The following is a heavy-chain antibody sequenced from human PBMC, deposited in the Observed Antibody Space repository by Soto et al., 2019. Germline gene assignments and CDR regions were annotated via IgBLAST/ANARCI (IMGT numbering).Heavy chain of an antibody. V-gene: IGHV3-15*01. CDR1: GFTFSNAW. J-gene: IGHJ6*02. D-gene: IGHD3-10*01. Sequence: EVQLVESGGGLVKPGGSLRLSCAASGFTFSNAWMSWVRQAPGKGLEWVGRIKSKTDGGTTDYAAPVKGRFTISSDDSKNTLYLQMNSLKTEDTAVYDCTARRGQLPYGMDVWGQGTTVTVSS. CDR2: IKSKTDGGTT. CDR3: TARRGQLPYGMDV.